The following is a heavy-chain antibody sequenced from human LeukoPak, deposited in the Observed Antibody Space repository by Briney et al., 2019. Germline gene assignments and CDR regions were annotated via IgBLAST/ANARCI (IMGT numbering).Heavy chain of an antibody. CDR3: ARHLRGSGSYFDY. J-gene: IGHJ4*02. CDR1: EYSFTSYW. V-gene: IGHV5-10-1*01. D-gene: IGHD3-10*01. CDR2: IDPSDSYT. Sequence: GESLKISCKGSEYSFTSYWISGVRQMPGKGREGMGRIDPSDSYTHYSPSFQGHVTISVDKSISTAFLQWSSLKASDTAMYYCARHLRGSGSYFDYWGQGTLVTVSS.